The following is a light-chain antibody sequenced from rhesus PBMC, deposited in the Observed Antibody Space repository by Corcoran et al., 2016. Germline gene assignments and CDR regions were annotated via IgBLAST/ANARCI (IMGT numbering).Light chain of an antibody. CDR2: NTN. J-gene: IGLJ3*01. CDR1: TGAVTSGNS. Sequence: QAVVTQEPSMTVSPGGTVTLTCGSSTGAVTSGNSANWFQQKPGQVPRGLIYNTNSKHSWTPARFSGSLAGGKAALTLSGAQPEDEADYYCLLYFSGAYVLFGGGTRLTV. CDR3: LLYFSGAYVL. V-gene: IGLV7-76*01.